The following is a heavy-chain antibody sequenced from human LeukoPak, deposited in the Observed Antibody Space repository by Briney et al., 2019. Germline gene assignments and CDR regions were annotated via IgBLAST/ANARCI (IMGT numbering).Heavy chain of an antibody. CDR1: GFTVSSNY. CDR2: IYSGGST. V-gene: IGHV3-66*01. J-gene: IGHJ3*02. D-gene: IGHD3-3*01. CDR3: ARDRAIILYGAFDI. Sequence: GGSLRLSCAASGFTVSSNYMSWVRQAPGKGLEWVSVIYSGGSTYYADSVKGRFTFSRDNSKNTLYLQMNSLRAEDTAVYYCARDRAIILYGAFDIWGQGTMVTVSS.